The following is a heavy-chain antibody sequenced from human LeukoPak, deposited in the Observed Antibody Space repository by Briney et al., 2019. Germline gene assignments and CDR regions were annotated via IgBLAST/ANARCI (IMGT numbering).Heavy chain of an antibody. J-gene: IGHJ4*02. CDR1: GFTFSSYG. Sequence: PGGSLRLSCAASGFTFSSYGMHWVRQAPGKGLEWVAVISYDGSNKYYADSVKGRFTISRDNSKNTLYLQMNSLRAEDTAVYYCAKRVVFDYWGQGTLDTVSS. CDR2: ISYDGSNK. CDR3: AKRVVFDY. V-gene: IGHV3-30*18.